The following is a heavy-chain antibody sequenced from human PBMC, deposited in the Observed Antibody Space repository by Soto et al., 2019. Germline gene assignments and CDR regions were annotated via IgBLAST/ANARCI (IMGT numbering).Heavy chain of an antibody. D-gene: IGHD6-13*01. CDR3: AKDVFLVAAGNAGPYYGLDV. V-gene: IGHV3-23*01. J-gene: IGHJ6*02. CDR1: GFTFSSYA. CDR2: ISARGGST. Sequence: HPGGSLRLSCVASGFTFSSYAMSWVRQSPGKGLEWVSAISARGGSTYYADSVKGHFTISRGNSKNTLYLQMSSLRGEDTAVYYCAKDVFLVAAGNAGPYYGLDVWGRGTTVTVSS.